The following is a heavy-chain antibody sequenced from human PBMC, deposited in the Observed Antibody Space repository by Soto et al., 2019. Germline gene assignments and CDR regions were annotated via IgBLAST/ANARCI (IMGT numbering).Heavy chain of an antibody. Sequence: QVELQESGPGLAKPSQTLSLTCTVSGGSISSGDYYWSWIRQPPGKGLEWIGYIYYSGSTYYNPSLMSRFTISVDTSKNQFSLKLSSVTAADTAVYYCARCASSCSLGFWGQGTLVTVSS. D-gene: IGHD2-15*01. CDR3: ARCASSCSLGF. V-gene: IGHV4-30-4*01. CDR2: IYYSGST. CDR1: GGSISSGDYY. J-gene: IGHJ4*02.